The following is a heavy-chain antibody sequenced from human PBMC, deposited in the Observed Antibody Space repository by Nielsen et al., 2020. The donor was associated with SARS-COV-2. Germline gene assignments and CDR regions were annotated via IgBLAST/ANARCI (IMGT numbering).Heavy chain of an antibody. V-gene: IGHV3-30*18. D-gene: IGHD6-13*01. J-gene: IGHJ4*02. CDR2: ISYDGSNK. CDR3: AKVNRKGSSSWFDY. CDR1: GFTFSSYG. Sequence: GESLKISCAASGFTFSSYGVHWVRQDPGKGLEWVAVISYDGSNKYYADSVKGRFTISRDNSKNTLYLQMNSLRAEDTAVYYCAKVNRKGSSSWFDYWGQGTLVTVSS.